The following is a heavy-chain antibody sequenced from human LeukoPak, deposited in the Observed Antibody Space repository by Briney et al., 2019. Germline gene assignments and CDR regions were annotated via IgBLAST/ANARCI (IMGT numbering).Heavy chain of an antibody. CDR3: AREKTVAGSTYYFDY. CDR1: GGSISSSSYY. V-gene: IGHV4-39*02. CDR2: FYYTGST. J-gene: IGHJ4*02. Sequence: PSETLSLTCTVSGGSISSSSYYWGWIRQPPGKGLEWIGSFYYTGSTYYNPSLKSRVTMSVDTSENQFSLKLSSVTAADTAVYYCAREKTVAGSTYYFDYWGQGTLVTVSS. D-gene: IGHD6-19*01.